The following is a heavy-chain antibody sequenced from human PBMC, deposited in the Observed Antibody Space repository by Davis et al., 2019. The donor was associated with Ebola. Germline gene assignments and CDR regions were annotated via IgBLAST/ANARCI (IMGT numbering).Heavy chain of an antibody. J-gene: IGHJ6*02. CDR2: IIPILGIA. Sequence: SVKVSCKASGYTFTNYGITWVRQAPGQGLEWMGRIIPILGIANYAQKFQGRVTITADKSTSTAYMELSSLRSEDTAVYYCARVGEGYYDFWSGYYGPMDVWGQGTTVTVSS. CDR1: GYTFTNYG. V-gene: IGHV1-69*04. D-gene: IGHD3-3*01. CDR3: ARVGEGYYDFWSGYYGPMDV.